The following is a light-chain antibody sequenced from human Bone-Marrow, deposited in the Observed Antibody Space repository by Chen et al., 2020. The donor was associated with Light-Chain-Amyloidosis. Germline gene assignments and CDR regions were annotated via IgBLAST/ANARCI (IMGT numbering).Light chain of an antibody. J-gene: IGLJ3*02. Sequence: SYVLTQPSSVSVAPGQTATIACGGNNIGSTSVHWYQQTPGQAPLLVVYDDSDRPSGIPERLSGSNSGNAATLTISRGEAGDEADYYCQVWDRSSDRPVVGGGTKLTVL. CDR2: DDS. V-gene: IGLV3-21*02. CDR1: NIGSTS. CDR3: QVWDRSSDRPV.